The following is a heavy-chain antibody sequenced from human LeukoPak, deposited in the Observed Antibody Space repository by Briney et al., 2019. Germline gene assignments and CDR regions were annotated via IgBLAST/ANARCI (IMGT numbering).Heavy chain of an antibody. J-gene: IGHJ4*02. CDR3: SRYRYTYGSNFDY. CDR2: IYYSGNT. V-gene: IGHV4-39*01. CDR1: GGSISSDNYY. D-gene: IGHD5-18*01. Sequence: SETLSLTCTVSGGSISSDNYYWGWVRQPPGKGLEWIASIYYSGNTYYNPSLKSRVTMSVDTSKNQFSLKLDSVTAADTAVYFCSRYRYTYGSNFDYWGQGTLVTVSS.